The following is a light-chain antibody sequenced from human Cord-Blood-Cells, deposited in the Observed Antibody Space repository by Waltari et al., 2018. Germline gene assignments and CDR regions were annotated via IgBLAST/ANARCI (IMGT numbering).Light chain of an antibody. Sequence: DIQMTQSPSSLSASVGDRVTITCRASQSISSYLNWYQQKPGKAPKLLIYAASSLQSGVPSRFSGSESGTDFTLTISSLQPEDFATYYCQQSYSTPQGLTFGGGTKVEIK. CDR3: QQSYSTPQGLT. CDR2: AAS. CDR1: QSISSY. V-gene: IGKV1-39*01. J-gene: IGKJ4*01.